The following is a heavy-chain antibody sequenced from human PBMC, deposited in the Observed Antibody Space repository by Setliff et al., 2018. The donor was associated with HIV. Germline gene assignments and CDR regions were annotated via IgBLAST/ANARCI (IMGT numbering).Heavy chain of an antibody. CDR1: GGSFSGYY. CDR2: INHSGST. CDR3: ASRWPAMREFDY. J-gene: IGHJ4*02. V-gene: IGHV4-34*01. D-gene: IGHD2-2*01. Sequence: PSETLSLTCAVYGGSFSGYYWSWIRQPPGKGLEWIGEINHSGSTNYNPSLKSRVTISVDRSKNQFSLKVTSVTAADTAVYYWASRWPAMREFDYWGQGTLVTVSS.